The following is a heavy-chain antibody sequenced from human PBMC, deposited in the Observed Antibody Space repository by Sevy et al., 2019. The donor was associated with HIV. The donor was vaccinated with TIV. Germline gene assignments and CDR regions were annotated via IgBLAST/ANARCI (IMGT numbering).Heavy chain of an antibody. CDR1: GFMFDDYG. D-gene: IGHD3-10*01. Sequence: GGYLRLSCTASGFMFDDYGVTWFRQAPGKGLEWVGFSRSKAYGGTTEYAASVKGRFTISRDDSKTIAYLQMNSLKTEDTAVYYCTRELWFGELGCYFDYWGQGTLVTVSS. J-gene: IGHJ4*02. V-gene: IGHV3-49*03. CDR2: SRSKAYGGTT. CDR3: TRELWFGELGCYFDY.